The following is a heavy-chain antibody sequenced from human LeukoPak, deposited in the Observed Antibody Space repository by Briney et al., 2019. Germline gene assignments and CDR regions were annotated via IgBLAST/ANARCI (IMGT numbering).Heavy chain of an antibody. CDR1: GGTFSSYA. V-gene: IGHV1-69*01. Sequence: SVKVSCKASGGTFSSYAISWVRQAPGQGLEWMGGIIPIFGTANYAQKFQGRVTITADESTSTAYMELSSLRSEDTAVYYCARGSPVGSDYDILTGYYYFDYWGQGTLVTVSS. CDR2: IIPIFGTA. J-gene: IGHJ4*02. CDR3: ARGSPVGSDYDILTGYYYFDY. D-gene: IGHD3-9*01.